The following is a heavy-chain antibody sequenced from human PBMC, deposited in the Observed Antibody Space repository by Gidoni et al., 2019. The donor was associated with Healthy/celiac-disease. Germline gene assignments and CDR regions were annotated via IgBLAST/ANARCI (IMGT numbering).Heavy chain of an antibody. Sequence: QVQLVESGGGVVHAGRSLGLSCAGSGFIFSSYGMHWVRQAPGKGLEWVAVIWYDGSNKHYADSVKGRFTISRDNSKNTLYLQMNSLRAEDTAVYYCARGGGSWAEYFDYWGQGTLVTVSS. D-gene: IGHD6-13*01. V-gene: IGHV3-33*01. J-gene: IGHJ4*02. CDR3: ARGGGSWAEYFDY. CDR1: GFIFSSYG. CDR2: IWYDGSNK.